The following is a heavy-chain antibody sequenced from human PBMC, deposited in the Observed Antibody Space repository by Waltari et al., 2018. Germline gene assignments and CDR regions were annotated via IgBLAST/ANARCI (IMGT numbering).Heavy chain of an antibody. Sequence: QVQLQESGPGLVKPSETLSLTCTVSGGSISSHYWSWIRQPPGKGLEWIGYIYYSGSTNYNPSLKSRVTISVDTSKNQFSLKLSSVTAADTAVYYCAPLVAGDYWGQGTLVTVSS. J-gene: IGHJ4*02. CDR3: APLVAGDY. CDR1: GGSISSHY. V-gene: IGHV4-59*11. CDR2: IYYSGST.